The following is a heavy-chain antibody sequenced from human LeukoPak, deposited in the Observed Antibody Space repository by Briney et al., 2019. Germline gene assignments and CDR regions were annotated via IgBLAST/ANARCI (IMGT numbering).Heavy chain of an antibody. Sequence: PSETLSLTCTVSGGSISSGGYYWSWIRQHPGKGLEWIGYIYYSGSTYYNPSLESRVTISVDTSKSQFSLKLSSVTAADTAVYYCARGQVRGVPYYFDYWGQGTLVTVSS. CDR3: ARGQVRGVPYYFDY. D-gene: IGHD3-10*01. CDR2: IYYSGST. V-gene: IGHV4-31*03. CDR1: GGSISSGGYY. J-gene: IGHJ4*02.